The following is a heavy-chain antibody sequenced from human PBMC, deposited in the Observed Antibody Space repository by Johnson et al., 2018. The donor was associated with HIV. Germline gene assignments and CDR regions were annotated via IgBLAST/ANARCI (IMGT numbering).Heavy chain of an antibody. Sequence: QVQLVESGGGLAKPAWSPRLSCRASQFTFSSYAMHWVRQAPAKGLEWVAVISYDGSDKYYADSVKGRFTISRDNSKNTLYLQMNILRSEDTAVYYCARDMCSGGSCYAFDIWGQGTMVTVSS. V-gene: IGHV3-30*04. J-gene: IGHJ3*02. CDR3: ARDMCSGGSCYAFDI. CDR1: QFTFSSYA. CDR2: ISYDGSDK. D-gene: IGHD2-15*01.